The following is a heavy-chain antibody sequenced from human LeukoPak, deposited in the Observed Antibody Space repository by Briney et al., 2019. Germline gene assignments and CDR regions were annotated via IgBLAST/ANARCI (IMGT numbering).Heavy chain of an antibody. V-gene: IGHV3-7*01. CDR1: GFTFSSYG. CDR2: INQDGTKE. Sequence: GGSLRLSCAASGFTFSSYGMHWVRQAPGKGLEWVASINQDGTKEYYVDSVKGRFTISRDNAKNSLYLQMNSLRAEDTAIYYCVRDLGTLLYWGQGTLVTVSS. J-gene: IGHJ4*02. D-gene: IGHD1-1*01. CDR3: VRDLGTLLY.